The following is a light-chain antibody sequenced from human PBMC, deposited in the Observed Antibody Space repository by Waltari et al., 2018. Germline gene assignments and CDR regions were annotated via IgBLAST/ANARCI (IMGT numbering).Light chain of an antibody. Sequence: QSALTQPASVSGSPGQSITISCTGASSDVVNYKLVSWYQQHPGKVPNLMIYEVNKRPAGISSRCSGAESGTPASLTISGLQTEDEADYYCGSYAGRTTWVFGGGTRLTVL. CDR2: EVN. CDR3: GSYAGRTTWV. V-gene: IGLV2-23*02. CDR1: SSDVVNYKL. J-gene: IGLJ3*02.